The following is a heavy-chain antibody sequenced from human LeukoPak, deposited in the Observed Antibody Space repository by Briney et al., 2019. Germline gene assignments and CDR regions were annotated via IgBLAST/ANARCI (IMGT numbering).Heavy chain of an antibody. D-gene: IGHD3-10*01. CDR1: GXTFTDYW. CDR3: ARFRFYGSGSYYNH. Sequence: GESLKISCKGSGXTFTDYWIGWVRQMPGKGLEWMGMIYPGDSSTRYSPSFQGQVSISVDKAISTAYLQWSSLKASDTAIYYCARFRFYGSGSYYNHWGQGTLVTVSS. J-gene: IGHJ4*02. V-gene: IGHV5-51*01. CDR2: IYPGDSST.